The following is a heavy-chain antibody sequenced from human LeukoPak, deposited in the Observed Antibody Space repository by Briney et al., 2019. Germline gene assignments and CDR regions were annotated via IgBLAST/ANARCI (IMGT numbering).Heavy chain of an antibody. CDR1: GFTFSSYW. V-gene: IGHV3-74*01. J-gene: IGHJ6*02. CDR2: INSDGSST. Sequence: QTGGSLRLSCAASGFTFSSYWMHWVREAPGKGLVWVSRINSDGSSTSYADSVKGRFTISRDNAKNTLYLQMNSLRAEDTAVYYCARPMVRGVSGMDVWGQGTTVTVSS. D-gene: IGHD3-10*01. CDR3: ARPMVRGVSGMDV.